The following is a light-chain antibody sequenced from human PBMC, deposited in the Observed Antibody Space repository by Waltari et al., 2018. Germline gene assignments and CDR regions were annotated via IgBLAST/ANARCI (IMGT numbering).Light chain of an antibody. J-gene: IGKJ1*01. CDR3: QQYSDWPPWT. CDR1: QSVGSN. Sequence: EIMMTQSPATLSLSPGERATLSCRASQSVGSNLAWHQKKLGQAPRLLMFAASTRAPDIPARFSGSGSGTDFTLTISGLQSEDFALYYCQQYSDWPPWTFGQGTKVEIK. V-gene: IGKV3D-15*01. CDR2: AAS.